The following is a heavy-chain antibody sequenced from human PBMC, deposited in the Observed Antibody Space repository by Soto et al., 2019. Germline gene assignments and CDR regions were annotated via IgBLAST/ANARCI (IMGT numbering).Heavy chain of an antibody. CDR2: INPHTGVT. J-gene: IGHJ5*02. Sequence: ASVKVSCKTSGYTFTGYYIHWVRQAPGQGLEWMGWINPHTGVTNYAQKFQGWVTMTRDTSISTVYTEMTRLKSEDTAVYYCARGAGRVAGTLDPWGQGTLVTVSS. V-gene: IGHV1-2*04. CDR3: ARGAGRVAGTLDP. D-gene: IGHD6-19*01. CDR1: GYTFTGYY.